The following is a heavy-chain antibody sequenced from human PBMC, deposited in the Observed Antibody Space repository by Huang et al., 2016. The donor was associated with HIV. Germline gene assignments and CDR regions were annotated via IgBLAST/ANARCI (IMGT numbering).Heavy chain of an antibody. CDR3: ARGGGGSAGQTPLVWFDP. D-gene: IGHD6-19*01. J-gene: IGHJ5*02. Sequence: QVQLVQSGSEFKKPGASVRISCRASGYTFTSYNINLVRQAPGQGLEWMGCINSATGTQTYAQAFTGRLVCSLDTSVATAFLQITSLRADDTAVYFCARGGGGSAGQTPLVWFDPWGQGTLVTVSS. CDR1: GYTFTSYN. CDR2: INSATGTQ. V-gene: IGHV7-4-1*02.